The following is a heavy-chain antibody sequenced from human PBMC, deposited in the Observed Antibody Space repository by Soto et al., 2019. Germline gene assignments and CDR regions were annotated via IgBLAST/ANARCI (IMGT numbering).Heavy chain of an antibody. CDR3: VKGLNYNFDNIGFHG. V-gene: IGHV3-9*01. CDR1: GFTFDDYA. CDR2: ISWDSGSA. J-gene: IGHJ4*02. Sequence: GGSLRLSCAASGFTFDDYAMYWVRQLPGKGLEWVSGISWDSGSAAYMDSVKGRFLISRDNAKKSLFLQMRSLRPEDTALYYCVKGLNYNFDNIGFHGWGQGTLVTVSS. D-gene: IGHD3-22*01.